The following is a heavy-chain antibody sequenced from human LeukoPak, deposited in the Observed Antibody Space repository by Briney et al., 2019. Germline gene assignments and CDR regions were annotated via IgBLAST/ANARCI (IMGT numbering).Heavy chain of an antibody. Sequence: SETLSLTCTVSGGSVRRGNYYWTWIRHPAGSGLEWLGRIYTSGTTDYNPSLRTRVTISVDASRNQFSLKLSSVTAADTAVYYCARRDNGYVGYFDYWGQGTLVTVSS. V-gene: IGHV4-61*02. CDR1: GGSVRRGNYY. J-gene: IGHJ4*02. D-gene: IGHD5-18*01. CDR2: IYTSGTT. CDR3: ARRDNGYVGYFDY.